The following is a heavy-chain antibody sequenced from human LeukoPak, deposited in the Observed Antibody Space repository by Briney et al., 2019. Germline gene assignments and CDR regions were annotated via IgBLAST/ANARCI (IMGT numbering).Heavy chain of an antibody. Sequence: SETLSLTCAVYGGSFSGYYWSWIRQPPGKGLEWIGEINHSGSTNYNPSLKSRVTISVDTSKNQFSLMLSSVTAADTAVYYCARGGYSGYGIEFDYWGQGTLVTVSS. CDR3: ARGGYSGYGIEFDY. J-gene: IGHJ4*02. D-gene: IGHD5-12*01. CDR1: GGSFSGYY. CDR2: INHSGST. V-gene: IGHV4-34*01.